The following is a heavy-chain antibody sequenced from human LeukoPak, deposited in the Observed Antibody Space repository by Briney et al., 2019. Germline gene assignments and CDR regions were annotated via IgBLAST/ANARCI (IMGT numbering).Heavy chain of an antibody. J-gene: IGHJ6*03. CDR2: IYASGST. D-gene: IGHD3-22*01. V-gene: IGHV4-4*09. CDR3: ARCQVNSAYYSRYYHYYMDV. Sequence: SETLSLTCSVSGGSISSYYWSWNRQPPGKGLEWIGYIYASGSTSYNPSLESRLTISVDTSKNQFSLNLSSVTAADTAMYYCARCQVNSAYYSRYYHYYMDVWGKGTTVTVSS. CDR1: GGSISSYY.